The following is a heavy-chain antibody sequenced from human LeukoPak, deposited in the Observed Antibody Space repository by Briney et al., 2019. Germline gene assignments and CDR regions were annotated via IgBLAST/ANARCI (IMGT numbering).Heavy chain of an antibody. CDR2: ISSSSSYI. J-gene: IGHJ4*02. D-gene: IGHD1-26*01. Sequence: GGSLRLSCAASGFTFSSYGMSWVRQAPGKGLEWVSSISSSSSYIYYADSVKGRFTISRDNAKNSLYLQMNSLRAEDTAVYYCARDHGWWDNWGQGTLVTVSS. CDR1: GFTFSSYG. V-gene: IGHV3-21*01. CDR3: ARDHGWWDN.